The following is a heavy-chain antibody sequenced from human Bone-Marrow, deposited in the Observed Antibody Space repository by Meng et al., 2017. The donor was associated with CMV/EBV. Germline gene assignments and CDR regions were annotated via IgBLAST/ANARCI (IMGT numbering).Heavy chain of an antibody. CDR3: AKDPSIVGVPASMGYYYGMDV. J-gene: IGHJ6*02. V-gene: IGHV3-7*01. D-gene: IGHD2-2*01. CDR2: IQQDGSEK. CDR1: GFTFSSYW. Sequence: GESLKISCAASGFTFSSYWMSWVRQAPGKGLEWVANIQQDGSEKYYVDSVKGRFTISRDNAKNSLYLQMNSLRAEDTAVYYCAKDPSIVGVPASMGYYYGMDVWGQGTTVTVSS.